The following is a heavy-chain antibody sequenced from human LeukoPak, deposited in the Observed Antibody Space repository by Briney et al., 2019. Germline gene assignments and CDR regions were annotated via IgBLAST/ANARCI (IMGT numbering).Heavy chain of an antibody. D-gene: IGHD3-3*01. CDR3: ARRYDFWSGYLDY. CDR1: GFTFSSYS. J-gene: IGHJ4*02. CDR2: ITSNSSTI. V-gene: IGHV3-48*02. Sequence: GGSLRLSCAASGFTFSSYSMNWVRQAPGKGLEWISYITSNSSTIYSADSVKGRFTISRDNAKNSLYLQMNSLRDEDTAVYYCARRYDFWSGYLDYWGQGTLVTVSS.